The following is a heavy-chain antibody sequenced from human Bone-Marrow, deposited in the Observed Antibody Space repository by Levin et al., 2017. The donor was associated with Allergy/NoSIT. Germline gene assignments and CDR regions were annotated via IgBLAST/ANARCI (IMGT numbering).Heavy chain of an antibody. J-gene: IGHJ4*02. CDR3: ARTGPDGGGDCHLDY. CDR1: GFSLTTSGMR. D-gene: IGHD2-21*02. V-gene: IGHV2-70*04. CDR2: IDWDDDK. Sequence: SGPTLVKPTQTLTLTCTFSGFSLTTSGMRVTWIRQSPGKALEWLARIDWDDDKFYSTSLKTRLTISKDTSKNLVVLTMTNMDPADTGTYYCARTGPDGGGDCHLDYWGQGTLVTVSS.